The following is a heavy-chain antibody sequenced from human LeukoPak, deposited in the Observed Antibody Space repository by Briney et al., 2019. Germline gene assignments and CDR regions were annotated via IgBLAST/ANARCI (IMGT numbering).Heavy chain of an antibody. CDR3: ARGPSYEY. V-gene: IGHV4-30-2*01. CDR1: GGSISSGGYS. D-gene: IGHD5-12*01. J-gene: IGHJ4*02. CDR2: IYHSGST. Sequence: SETLSLTCAVSGGSISSGGYSWSWIRQPPGKGLEWIGYIYHSGSTYYNPSLKSRVTISVDRSKNQFSLKLSSVTAADTAVYYCARGPSYEYWGQGTLVAVSS.